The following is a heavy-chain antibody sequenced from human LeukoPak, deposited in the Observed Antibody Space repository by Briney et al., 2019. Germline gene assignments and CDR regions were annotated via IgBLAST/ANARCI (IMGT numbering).Heavy chain of an antibody. CDR2: IYHSGSA. J-gene: IGHJ4*02. D-gene: IGHD1-26*01. CDR3: AKSGGYGLIDY. V-gene: IGHV4-38-2*02. CDR1: DYSISSGYY. Sequence: NTSGTLSLTCTVSDYSISSGYYWGWIRQSPGKGLEWIGTIYHSGSAYYNPSLKSRVTISVDTSKNQFSLRLTSVTAADTAMYYCAKSGGYGLIDYWGQGTLVTVSS.